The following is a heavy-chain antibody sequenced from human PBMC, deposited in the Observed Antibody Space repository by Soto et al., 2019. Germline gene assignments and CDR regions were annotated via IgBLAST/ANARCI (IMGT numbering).Heavy chain of an antibody. CDR3: ASGRYDASGYFDY. Sequence: SVKVSCKGSGNTFTYVYLHWVRQAPGQALEWMGWITPFNGNTKYAQKFQDRVTLTGDTSLNTAYMELSSLRSDDTAMFYCASGRYDASGYFDYWGQGTLVTVSS. V-gene: IGHV1-45*02. D-gene: IGHD3-22*01. CDR2: ITPFNGNT. CDR1: GNTFTYVY. J-gene: IGHJ4*02.